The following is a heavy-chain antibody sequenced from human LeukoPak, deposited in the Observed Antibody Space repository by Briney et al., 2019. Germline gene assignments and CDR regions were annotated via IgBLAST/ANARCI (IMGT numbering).Heavy chain of an antibody. J-gene: IGHJ4*02. D-gene: IGHD2-2*01. CDR1: GFTFSSYE. V-gene: IGHV3-48*03. Sequence: GGSLRLSCAASGFTFSSYEMNWVRQAPGKGLAWLSYISSSGSTIYYADSVKGRFTISRDNAKNSLYLQMNSLRAADTAVYYCARDGEGCNSTNCYEWFHYWGQGTLVTVSS. CDR2: ISSSGSTI. CDR3: ARDGEGCNSTNCYEWFHY.